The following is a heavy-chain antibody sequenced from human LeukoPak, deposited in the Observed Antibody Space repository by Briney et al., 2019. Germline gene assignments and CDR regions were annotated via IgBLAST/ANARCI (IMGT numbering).Heavy chain of an antibody. Sequence: SVKVSCKASGGTFSSYAISWVRQAPGQGLEWMGGIIPIFGTANYAQKFQGRVTITTDESTSTAYMELSSLRSEDTAVYYCASSQWQRGYYFDYWGQGTLVTVSS. V-gene: IGHV1-69*05. CDR2: IIPIFGTA. CDR3: ASSQWQRGYYFDY. D-gene: IGHD6-19*01. J-gene: IGHJ4*02. CDR1: GGTFSSYA.